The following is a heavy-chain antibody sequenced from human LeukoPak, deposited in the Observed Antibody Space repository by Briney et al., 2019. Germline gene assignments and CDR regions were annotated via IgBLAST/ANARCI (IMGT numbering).Heavy chain of an antibody. V-gene: IGHV1-2*04. Sequence: ASVKVSCKASGYTFTGYYMHWVRQAPGQGLEWMGWINPNSGGTSYAQKFQGWVTMTRDTSISTAYMELSRLRSDDTAVYYCARNPRGFGEYYFDYWGQGTLVTVSS. D-gene: IGHD3-10*01. CDR1: GYTFTGYY. CDR2: INPNSGGT. CDR3: ARNPRGFGEYYFDY. J-gene: IGHJ4*02.